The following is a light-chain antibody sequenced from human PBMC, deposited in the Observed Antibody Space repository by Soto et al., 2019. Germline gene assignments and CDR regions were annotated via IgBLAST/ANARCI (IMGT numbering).Light chain of an antibody. Sequence: ERVMTQSPATLSVSPGERATLSCRASQSVSSNLAWYQQKPGQAPKLLIYNPSTRATDIPARFSGSGSGTEFTLTISSLQSEDFAIYYCQQYDNWPLTFGGGTKVDIK. CDR1: QSVSSN. V-gene: IGKV3-15*01. J-gene: IGKJ4*01. CDR3: QQYDNWPLT. CDR2: NPS.